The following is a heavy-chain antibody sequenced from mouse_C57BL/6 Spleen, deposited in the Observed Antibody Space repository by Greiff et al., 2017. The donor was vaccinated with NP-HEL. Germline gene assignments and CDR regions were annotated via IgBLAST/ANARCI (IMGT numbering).Heavy chain of an antibody. CDR1: GGERENRD. CDR2: IDPANGNT. V-gene: IGHV14-3*01. Sequence: EVKLVESVAELVRKGEEGKGGGKEEGGERENRDVRGVWERPEQGLEWIGRIDPANGNTKYAPKFQGKATITADTSSNTAYLQLSSLTSEDTAIYYCARCLYDYDKGVDYWGQGTTLTVSS. CDR3: ARCLYDYDKGVDY. D-gene: IGHD2-4*01. J-gene: IGHJ2*01.